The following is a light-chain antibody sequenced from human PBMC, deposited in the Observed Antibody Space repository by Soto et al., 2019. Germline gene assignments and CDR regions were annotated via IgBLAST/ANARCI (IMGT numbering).Light chain of an antibody. CDR1: SSDVGSYDL. Sequence: QSVLTQPASVSGPPGQSIVISCNGSSSDVGSYDLVSWYLQYPGKAPKVIIFEGTKRPSGVSDRFSGSKSGNTASLTISGLQTEDEADYYCAAWDDSLSGVVFGGGTKLTVL. V-gene: IGLV2-23*01. CDR3: AAWDDSLSGVV. CDR2: EGT. J-gene: IGLJ2*01.